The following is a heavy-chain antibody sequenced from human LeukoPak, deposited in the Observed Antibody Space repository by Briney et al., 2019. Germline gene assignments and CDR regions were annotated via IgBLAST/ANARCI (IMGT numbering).Heavy chain of an antibody. Sequence: PRGSLRLSCAASGFTFSDYYMGWIRQAPGKGLEWVSYISPSATTIYYADSAKGRFTISRDNAKNSLYLQMNSLRAEDTAVYYCARRSSLDYWGQGTLVTVSS. CDR3: ARRSSLDY. CDR1: GFTFSDYY. V-gene: IGHV3-11*01. J-gene: IGHJ4*02. CDR2: ISPSATTI.